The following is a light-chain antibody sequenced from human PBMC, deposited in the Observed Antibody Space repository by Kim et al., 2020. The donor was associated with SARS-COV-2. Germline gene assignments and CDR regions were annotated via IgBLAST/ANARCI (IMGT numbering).Light chain of an antibody. J-gene: IGKJ1*01. V-gene: IGKV1-27*01. Sequence: AAVGDRATITCRASQCINNYLAWFQQNPGKVPRLLIYATSTLQSAVPSRFSGSRSGADFTLPISSLQPEDVATYYCQKYDNAPWTFGQGTKVDIK. CDR3: QKYDNAPWT. CDR2: ATS. CDR1: QCINNY.